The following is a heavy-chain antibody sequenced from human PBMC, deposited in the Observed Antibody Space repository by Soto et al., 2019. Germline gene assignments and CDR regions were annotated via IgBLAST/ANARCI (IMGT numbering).Heavy chain of an antibody. CDR2: IYWDDDK. CDR1: GLSLSTSGVG. J-gene: IGHJ4*02. V-gene: IGHV2-5*02. CDR3: ALEYCGGDCFPGGY. D-gene: IGHD2-21*02. Sequence: QITLKESGPTLVKPTQTLTLTCTLSGLSLSTSGVGVGWIRQPPGKALEWLALIYWDDDKRYSPSLKSRLTITKDTSKNQVVPTMTNVDPLDTATYYCALEYCGGDCFPGGYWGQGTLVTVSS.